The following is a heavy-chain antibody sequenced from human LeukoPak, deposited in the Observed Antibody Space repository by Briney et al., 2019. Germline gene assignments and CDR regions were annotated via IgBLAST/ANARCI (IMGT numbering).Heavy chain of an antibody. CDR2: ISISADMT. D-gene: IGHD4/OR15-4a*01. CDR1: GFPFSSHA. Sequence: PGGSLRLSCEVSGFPFSSHAMSWVRQAPGRGLEWVSGISISADMTYYADSVQVRFIISRDNSKNTLYLQMDSLRVEDTAVYYCANEEVPNDYWGQGTLVTVSS. CDR3: ANEEVPNDY. J-gene: IGHJ4*02. V-gene: IGHV3-23*01.